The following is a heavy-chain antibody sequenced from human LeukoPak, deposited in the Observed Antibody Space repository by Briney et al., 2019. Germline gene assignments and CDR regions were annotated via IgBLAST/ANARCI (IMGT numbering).Heavy chain of an antibody. CDR3: ARGLGGVTTTNYYFDY. J-gene: IGHJ4*02. D-gene: IGHD4-17*01. Sequence: MASETLSLTCTVSGGSISSYYWSWIRQPPGKGLEWIGYIYYRGSTFYNPSLRGRVTISVDTSKNQFSLKLSSVTAADTAVYYCARGLGGVTTTNYYFDYWGQGTLVTVSS. V-gene: IGHV4-59*08. CDR1: GGSISSYY. CDR2: IYYRGST.